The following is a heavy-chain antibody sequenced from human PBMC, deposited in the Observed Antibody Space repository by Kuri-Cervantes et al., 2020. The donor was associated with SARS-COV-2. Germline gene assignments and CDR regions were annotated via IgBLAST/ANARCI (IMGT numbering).Heavy chain of an antibody. CDR3: ARTTYGSGSYWDDAFDI. Sequence: GESLKISCAASGFTFSSYWMSWVRQAPGKGLEWVANIKQDGSEKCYVDSVKGRFTISRDNAKNSLYLQMNSLRAEDTAVYYCARTTYGSGSYWDDAFDIWGQGTMVTVSS. V-gene: IGHV3-7*01. CDR2: IKQDGSEK. J-gene: IGHJ3*02. CDR1: GFTFSSYW. D-gene: IGHD3-10*01.